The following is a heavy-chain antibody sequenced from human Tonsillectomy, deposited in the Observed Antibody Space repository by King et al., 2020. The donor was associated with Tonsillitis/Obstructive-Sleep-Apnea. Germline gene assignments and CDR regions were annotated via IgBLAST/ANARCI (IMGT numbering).Heavy chain of an antibody. CDR1: GFTFSSYT. Sequence: VQLVESGGGLVKPGGSLRLSCAASGFTFSSYTMNWVRQAPGKGLEWVASISRSSTHIDYADSLKGRFTISRDNAKNLLYLQMSSLRAEDTALYYCARERGYGDYYFDYWGQGTLVTVS. V-gene: IGHV3-21*06. D-gene: IGHD4-17*01. J-gene: IGHJ4*02. CDR3: ARERGYGDYYFDY. CDR2: ISRSSTHI.